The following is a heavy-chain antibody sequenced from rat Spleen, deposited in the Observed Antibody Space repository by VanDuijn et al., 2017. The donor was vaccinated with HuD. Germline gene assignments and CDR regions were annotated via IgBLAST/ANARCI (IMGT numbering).Heavy chain of an antibody. CDR1: GFTFSNYG. D-gene: IGHD4-3*01. CDR2: ISTGGGNT. Sequence: EVQLVESGGGLVQPGRSLKLSCAASGFTFSNYGMAWVRQTPTKGLEWVSSISTGGGNTYYRDSVKGRFTISRDNAEKTVYLQMNSLRSEDTATYYCAVSGYGYWGQGVMVTVSS. CDR3: AVSGYGY. J-gene: IGHJ2*01. V-gene: IGHV5S23*01.